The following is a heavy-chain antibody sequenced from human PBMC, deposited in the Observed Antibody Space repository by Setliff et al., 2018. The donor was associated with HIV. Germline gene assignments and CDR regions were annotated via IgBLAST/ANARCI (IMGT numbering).Heavy chain of an antibody. D-gene: IGHD2-2*01. Sequence: KAGGSLRLSCAASGFSFSSYGMNWVRQAPGKGLEWVSSISSSGSYIYYADSVKGRFTISRDDATKSLFLQMDSLRAEDTAVYYCARSRSTRDAFDIWGQGTMVTVSS. CDR3: ARSRSTRDAFDI. V-gene: IGHV3-21*01. CDR1: GFSFSSYG. J-gene: IGHJ3*02. CDR2: ISSSGSYI.